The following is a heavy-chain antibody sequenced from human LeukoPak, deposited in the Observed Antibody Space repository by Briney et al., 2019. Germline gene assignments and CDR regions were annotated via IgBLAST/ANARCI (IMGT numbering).Heavy chain of an antibody. Sequence: PGGSLRLSCAASGFSFSGYWMRWVRHAPGKGLGWVANINQDGSEKYYVDSVKGRFTISRDNAKNSLFLQMSSLRVENTAVYYCARESTAGYNSSWYGFRNWGQGTLVSVSS. CDR2: INQDGSEK. CDR1: GFSFSGYW. V-gene: IGHV3-7*01. CDR3: ARESTAGYNSSWYGFRN. D-gene: IGHD6-13*01. J-gene: IGHJ1*01.